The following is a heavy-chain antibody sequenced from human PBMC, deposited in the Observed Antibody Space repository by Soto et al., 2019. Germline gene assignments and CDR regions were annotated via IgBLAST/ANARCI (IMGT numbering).Heavy chain of an antibody. CDR3: ASVGTEEYDFWGGGMAV. J-gene: IGHJ6*02. D-gene: IGHD3-3*01. V-gene: IGHV3-30-3*01. Sequence: QVQLVESGGGVVQPGRSLRLSCVASGFTLSRYAMHWVRQAPGKGLEWVAVISYDGTNKYYADSVKGRFTFSSDNSKNTLYLQMNSLKPGDTAAYFCASVGTEEYDFWGGGMAVWGQGTTVTVSS. CDR1: GFTLSRYA. CDR2: ISYDGTNK.